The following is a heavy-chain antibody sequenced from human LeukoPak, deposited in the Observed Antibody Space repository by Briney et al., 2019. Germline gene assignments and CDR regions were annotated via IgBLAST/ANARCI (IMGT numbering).Heavy chain of an antibody. CDR3: ARAFCVGECFVLHIFFDS. J-gene: IGHJ4*02. CDR2: INQRATV. Sequence: SATLSLTCNVSGSSISSGYFWGWVRQAPGKGLEWLGSINQRATVHYNPSLKSLVTISLDTTKNHFSLNLRSMQASDTAVYYCARAFCVGECFVLHIFFDSWGQGTLVTVSS. V-gene: IGHV4-38-2*02. CDR1: GSSISSGYF. D-gene: IGHD2-21*01.